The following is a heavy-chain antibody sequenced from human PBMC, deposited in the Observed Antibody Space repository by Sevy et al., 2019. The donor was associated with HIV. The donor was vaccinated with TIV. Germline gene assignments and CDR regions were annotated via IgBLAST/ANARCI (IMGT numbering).Heavy chain of an antibody. CDR2: ISSSGSTI. Sequence: GSLRLSCAASGFTFSDYYMSWIRQAPGKGLEWVSYISSSGSTIYYADSVKGRFTISRDNAKNSLYLQMNSLRAEDTAVYYCARDWREMATISHWGQRALVTVSS. D-gene: IGHD5-12*01. CDR1: GFTFSDYY. V-gene: IGHV3-11*01. CDR3: ARDWREMATISH. J-gene: IGHJ4*02.